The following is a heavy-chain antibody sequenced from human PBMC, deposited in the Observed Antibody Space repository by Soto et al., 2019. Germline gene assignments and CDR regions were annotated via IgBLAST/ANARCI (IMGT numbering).Heavy chain of an antibody. Sequence: GGSMRLSCAASGFTFSTYAMSWVRQVAGKGLEWVSAISGSGDYTYYADSVKGRFNISRDNAINRLYLQVNSLRTEDAAVYYCAHPRGYGVFDAYDIWGQGAMVTISS. J-gene: IGHJ3*02. CDR2: ISGSGDYT. V-gene: IGHV3-23*01. CDR1: GFTFSTYA. D-gene: IGHD4-17*01. CDR3: AHPRGYGVFDAYDI.